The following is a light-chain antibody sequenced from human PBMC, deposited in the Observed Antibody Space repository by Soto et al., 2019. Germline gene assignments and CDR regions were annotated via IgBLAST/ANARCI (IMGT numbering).Light chain of an antibody. J-gene: IGKJ1*01. V-gene: IGKV1-5*03. CDR2: KMS. CDR1: QGISSW. CDR3: QQYNSYSTT. Sequence: DIQMTQSPSTLSASVGDRVTITCRASQGISSWVAWYQQKPGKAPKLLIYKMSSLESGVPSRFSGSGSGTEFTLTISSLQPDDFATYYCQQYNSYSTTFGQGTKVEIK.